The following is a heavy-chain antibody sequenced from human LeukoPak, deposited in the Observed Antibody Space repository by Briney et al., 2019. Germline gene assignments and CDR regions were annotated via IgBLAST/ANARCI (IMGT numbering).Heavy chain of an antibody. CDR2: INPYGTEK. CDR3: SGRDSSRSPRAY. CDR1: GLTFTDFW. Sequence: GGSLRLSCAASGLTFTDFWLNWVRLAPGRGLAWLANINPYGTEKYYVDSVKGRFAISRDNAKNEVYLEMNSLRAEDTGVYYCSGRDSSRSPRAYWGQGALVSVSS. J-gene: IGHJ4*02. V-gene: IGHV3-7*01. D-gene: IGHD2-2*01.